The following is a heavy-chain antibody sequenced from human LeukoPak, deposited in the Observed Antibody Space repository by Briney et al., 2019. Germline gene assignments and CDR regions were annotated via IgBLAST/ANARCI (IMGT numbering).Heavy chain of an antibody. V-gene: IGHV3-9*01. CDR3: AKAYYYDSSGSLKYDAFDI. CDR2: ISWNSGSI. J-gene: IGHJ3*02. Sequence: PGGSLRLSCAASGFTFDDYAMHWVRQAPGKGLEWVSGISWNSGSIGYADSVKGRFTISRDNAKNSLYLQMNSLRAEDTASYYCAKAYYYDSSGSLKYDAFDIWGQGTMVTVSS. CDR1: GFTFDDYA. D-gene: IGHD3-22*01.